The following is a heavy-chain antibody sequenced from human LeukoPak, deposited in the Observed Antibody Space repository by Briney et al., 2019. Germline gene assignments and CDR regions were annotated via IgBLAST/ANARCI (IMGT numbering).Heavy chain of an antibody. CDR3: ATHSTRIAVRPSDYYYYMDV. CDR2: IGGYNGNT. D-gene: IGHD6-6*01. J-gene: IGHJ6*03. V-gene: IGHV1-18*01. CDR1: GDTFTSYG. Sequence: ASVKVSCKASGDTFTSYGITWVRQAPGQGLEWMGWIGGYNGNTNYAQKLQGRLTMTTDTSTSTAYMELRSLRSDDTALYYCATHSTRIAVRPSDYYYYMDVWGKGTTVTVSS.